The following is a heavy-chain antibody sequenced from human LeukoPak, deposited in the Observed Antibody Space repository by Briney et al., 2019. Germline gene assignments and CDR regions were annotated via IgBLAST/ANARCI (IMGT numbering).Heavy chain of an antibody. V-gene: IGHV4-39*07. D-gene: IGHD3-10*01. CDR1: GGSISSSSYY. Sequence: SETLSLTCTVSGGSISSSSYYWGWIRQPPGKGLEWIGSIYYSGSTYYNPSLKSRVTISVDTSKNQFSLKLSSVTAADTAVYYCARGVTMVRGVMRQIDYWGQGTLVTVSS. CDR2: IYYSGST. J-gene: IGHJ4*02. CDR3: ARGVTMVRGVMRQIDY.